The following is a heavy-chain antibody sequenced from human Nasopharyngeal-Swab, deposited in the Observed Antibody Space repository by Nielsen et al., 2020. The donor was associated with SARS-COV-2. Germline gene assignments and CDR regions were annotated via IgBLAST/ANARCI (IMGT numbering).Heavy chain of an antibody. CDR2: IRPKTGAP. CDR1: GYTFTSNV. CDR3: ARENQEYANIWIDY. J-gene: IGHJ4*02. D-gene: IGHD1-1*01. V-gene: IGHV7-4-1*02. Sequence: ASVKVSCKASGYTFTSNVLNWVRQAPGQGPEYIGWIRPKTGAPTYAQAFTGRFVISLDTSVSTTYLQISSLKADDTAVYYCARENQEYANIWIDYWGQGTQVTVSS.